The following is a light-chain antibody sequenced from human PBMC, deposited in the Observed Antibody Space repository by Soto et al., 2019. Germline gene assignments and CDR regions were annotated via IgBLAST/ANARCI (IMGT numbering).Light chain of an antibody. CDR3: SSYTSSSTLYVV. CDR1: SSDVGGYNY. Sequence: QSALTQPASMSGSPGQSITISCTGTSSDVGGYNYVSWYQQHPGKAPKLMIYEVSHRPSGVSDRFSSSKSGNTASLTISGLQAEDEADYYCSSYTSSSTLYVVFGGGTKVTVL. J-gene: IGLJ2*01. V-gene: IGLV2-14*01. CDR2: EVS.